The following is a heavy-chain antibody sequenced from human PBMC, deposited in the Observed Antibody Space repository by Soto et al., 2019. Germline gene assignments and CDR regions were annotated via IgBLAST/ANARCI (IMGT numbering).Heavy chain of an antibody. CDR1: GGSISSYY. V-gene: IGHV4-59*01. Sequence: SETLSLTCTVSGGSISSYYWSWIRQPPGKGLEWIGYIYYSGSTNYNPSLKSRVTISVDTSKNQFSLKLSSVTAADTAVYYCARARGYCSSTSCSQGPSYYYYYGMDVWGQGATVTVSS. CDR3: ARARGYCSSTSCSQGPSYYYYYGMDV. D-gene: IGHD2-2*01. J-gene: IGHJ6*02. CDR2: IYYSGST.